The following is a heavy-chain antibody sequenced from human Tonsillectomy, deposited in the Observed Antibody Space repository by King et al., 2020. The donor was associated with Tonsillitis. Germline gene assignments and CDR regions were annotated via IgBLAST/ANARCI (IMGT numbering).Heavy chain of an antibody. Sequence: QVQLVESGGGVVQPGRSLRLSCAASGFTFSIYSMHWVRQAPGKGLEWVAVISYDGSNKYYADSVKGRFTISRDSSKNTLYPQMNSLRAEDTAVYYCARWGYYDILTGSPNYYYYYGMDVWGQGTTVTVSS. J-gene: IGHJ6*02. CDR2: ISYDGSNK. D-gene: IGHD3-9*01. CDR3: ARWGYYDILTGSPNYYYYYGMDV. CDR1: GFTFSIYS. V-gene: IGHV3-30*04.